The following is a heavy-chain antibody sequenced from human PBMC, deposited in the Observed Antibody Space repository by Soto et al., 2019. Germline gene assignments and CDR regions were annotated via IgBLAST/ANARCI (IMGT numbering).Heavy chain of an antibody. CDR1: GYSFTSYW. J-gene: IGHJ6*02. Sequence: GESLKISCKGSGYSFTSYWIGWVRQMPGKGLEWMGIIYPGDSDTRYSPSFQGQVTISADKSISTAYLQWSSLKASDTAMYYCARGGYSYGSHYYYYYGMDVWGQGTTVTVSS. V-gene: IGHV5-51*01. CDR3: ARGGYSYGSHYYYYYGMDV. D-gene: IGHD5-18*01. CDR2: IYPGDSDT.